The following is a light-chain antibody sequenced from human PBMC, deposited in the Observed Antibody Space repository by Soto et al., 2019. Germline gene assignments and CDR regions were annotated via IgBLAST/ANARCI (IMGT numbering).Light chain of an antibody. CDR1: SSDVGGYNY. CDR2: DVS. Sequence: QSALTQPASVSGSPGQSITISCTGTSSDVGGYNYVSWYQQHPGKAPKLMIYDVSNRPSGVSNRFSGSKSGNTASLTISGLRAEDEADYYCSSYTSSSTNWVFGGGTKVTVL. CDR3: SSYTSSSTNWV. J-gene: IGLJ3*02. V-gene: IGLV2-14*01.